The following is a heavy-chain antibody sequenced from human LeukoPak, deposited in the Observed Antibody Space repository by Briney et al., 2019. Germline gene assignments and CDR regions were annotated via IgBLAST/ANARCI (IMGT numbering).Heavy chain of an antibody. Sequence: SVKVSCKASGGTFSSYAISWVRQAPGQGLEWMGRIIPILGIANYAQKFQGRVTITADKSTSIAYMELSSLRSEDTAVYYCAREDCSGGSCYSLPFDYWGQGTLVTVSS. D-gene: IGHD2-15*01. CDR1: GGTFSSYA. CDR2: IIPILGIA. V-gene: IGHV1-69*04. CDR3: AREDCSGGSCYSLPFDY. J-gene: IGHJ4*02.